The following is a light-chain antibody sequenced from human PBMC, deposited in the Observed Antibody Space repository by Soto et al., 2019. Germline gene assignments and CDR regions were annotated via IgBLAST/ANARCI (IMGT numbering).Light chain of an antibody. CDR2: GAS. CDR1: QSVSSSY. J-gene: IGKJ5*01. CDR3: QQYGSLIT. V-gene: IGKV3-20*01. Sequence: EIVLTQSPGTLSLSPGERATLSCRASQSVSSSYLAWYQQKPGQAPRLLIYGASSRATGIPDRFSGSGSGTDFTLTIXXXXXEDFAVYYCQQYGSLITFGQG.